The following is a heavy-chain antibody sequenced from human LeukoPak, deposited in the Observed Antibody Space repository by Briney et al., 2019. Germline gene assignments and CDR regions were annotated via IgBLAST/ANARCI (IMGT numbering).Heavy chain of an antibody. CDR2: IYSGGNT. CDR1: GFTVTTNY. CDR3: ARDRVNWNDVGGLFDY. J-gene: IGHJ4*02. D-gene: IGHD1-1*01. V-gene: IGHV3-53*01. Sequence: GGSLRLSCAASGFTVTTNYMSWVRQAPGKGLEWVSLIYSGGNTYYADSVKGRFTISRDNSKNTLYLQMNSLSAEDTAVYYCARDRVNWNDVGGLFDYWGRGTLVTVSS.